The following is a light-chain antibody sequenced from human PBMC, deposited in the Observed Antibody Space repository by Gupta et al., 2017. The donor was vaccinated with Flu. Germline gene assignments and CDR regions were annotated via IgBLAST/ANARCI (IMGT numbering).Light chain of an antibody. CDR3: QHRGNFPP. J-gene: IGKJ1*01. V-gene: IGKV1-33*01. CDR2: DAS. Sequence: IQLSQSPSSLSASVGDRITITCQASQDVSNYLTWYQQRPGKAPKLLIFDASTLDPGVPSRFSGSGSGTHFTFTINGLLPEDFATYYCQHRGNFPPFGQGTKVEIK. CDR1: QDVSNY.